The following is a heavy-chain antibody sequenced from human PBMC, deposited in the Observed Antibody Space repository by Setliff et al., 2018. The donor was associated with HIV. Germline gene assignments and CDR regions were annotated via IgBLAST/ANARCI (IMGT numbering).Heavy chain of an antibody. CDR1: GFTFSTYA. D-gene: IGHD1-26*01. Sequence: GSLRLSCAASGFTFSTYAMSWVRQAPGKGLEWVSVISGSGGSTYYADSVKGRFTISRDNSKNTLYLQMNSLRAEDTAVYYCAKHSEGQWYRDYYYMDVWGKGTTVTVSS. CDR2: ISGSGGST. CDR3: AKHSEGQWYRDYYYMDV. V-gene: IGHV3-23*01. J-gene: IGHJ6*03.